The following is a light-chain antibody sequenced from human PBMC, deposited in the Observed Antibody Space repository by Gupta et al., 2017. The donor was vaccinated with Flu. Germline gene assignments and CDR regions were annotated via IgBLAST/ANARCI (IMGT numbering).Light chain of an antibody. J-gene: IGLJ3*02. CDR3: QSYDSSLSGSV. CDR1: SSNIGAGYD. CDR2: GNS. Sequence: QSVLTQPPSVSGAPGQRVTISCTVSSSNIGAGYDAHCYQQFPGTAPKLLIYGNSNRPSGVPDRFSGSKSGTSASLAITGLQAEDEADYYCQSYDSSLSGSVFGGGTKLTVL. V-gene: IGLV1-40*01.